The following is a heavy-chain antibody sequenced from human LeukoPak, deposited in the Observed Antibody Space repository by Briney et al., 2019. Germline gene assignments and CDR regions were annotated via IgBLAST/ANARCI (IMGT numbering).Heavy chain of an antibody. Sequence: GGSLRLSCAASGFTFSSYWMHWVRQAPGKGLVWVSRINSDGSSTSYADSVKGRFTISRDNAKNTLYLQMNSLRAEGTAVYYCARERHSPSSYDYVWGSYLSSGGQGTMVTVSS. D-gene: IGHD3-16*02. CDR2: INSDGSST. V-gene: IGHV3-74*01. J-gene: IGHJ3*01. CDR3: ARERHSPSSYDYVWGSYLSS. CDR1: GFTFSSYW.